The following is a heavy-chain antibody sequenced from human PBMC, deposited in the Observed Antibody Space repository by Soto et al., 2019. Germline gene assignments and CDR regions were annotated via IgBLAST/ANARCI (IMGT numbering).Heavy chain of an antibody. J-gene: IGHJ4*02. Sequence: QAQLVQSGAEMKKPGSSVKVSCKASGYTFTSYGLSWVRQAPGQGLEWMGWIGTYNRDTIYAQNLQGRVTMTTDTSTSTAYMELRSLRSDDTPMYYCTSRRAGEYWGQGTLITVSS. CDR1: GYTFTSYG. V-gene: IGHV1-18*01. CDR2: IGTYNRDT. CDR3: TSRRAGEY.